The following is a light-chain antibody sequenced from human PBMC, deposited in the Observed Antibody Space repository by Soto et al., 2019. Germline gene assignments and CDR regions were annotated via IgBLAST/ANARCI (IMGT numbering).Light chain of an antibody. CDR3: SSYTSSSTSYV. CDR2: DVS. Sequence: QSALTQPASVSGSPGQSITISCTGTRRDVGGYNYVSWYQQHPGKAPKLMIYDVSNRPLGVSIRFSGSKSGNTASLTISGLQAEDEADYYCSSYTSSSTSYVFGTGTKVTVL. CDR1: RRDVGGYNY. V-gene: IGLV2-14*01. J-gene: IGLJ1*01.